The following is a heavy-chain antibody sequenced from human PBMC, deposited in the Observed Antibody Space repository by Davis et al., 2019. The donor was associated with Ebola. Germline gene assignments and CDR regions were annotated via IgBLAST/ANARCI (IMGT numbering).Heavy chain of an antibody. V-gene: IGHV4-59*08. CDR2: IYYSGST. CDR1: GGSLSGYY. D-gene: IGHD3-16*02. CDR3: ARLGVFGGFAYYYYMDV. J-gene: IGHJ6*03. Sequence: PSETLSLTCTVSGGSLSGYYWNWIRQPPGKGLEWIGYIYYSGSTNYNPSLKSRVTISVDTSKNQFSLKLSSVTAADTAVYYCARLGVFGGFAYYYYMDVWGKGTTVTVSS.